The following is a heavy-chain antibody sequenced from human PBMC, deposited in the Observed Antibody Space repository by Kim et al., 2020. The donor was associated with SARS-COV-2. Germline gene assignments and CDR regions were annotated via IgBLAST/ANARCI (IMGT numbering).Heavy chain of an antibody. V-gene: IGHV3-7*01. CDR2: IKGDGSVK. J-gene: IGHJ3*02. Sequence: GGSLRLSCAASGFTFSRYWMTWVRQAPAKGLEWVANIKGDGSVKHCVDSMEGRFTISRDNAKNLLFLQMESLRAEDSGVYYCARDFTYYSGYYYEAFDIWGQGTVVTVSS. CDR3: ARDFTYYSGYYYEAFDI. CDR1: GFTFSRYW. D-gene: IGHD3-9*01.